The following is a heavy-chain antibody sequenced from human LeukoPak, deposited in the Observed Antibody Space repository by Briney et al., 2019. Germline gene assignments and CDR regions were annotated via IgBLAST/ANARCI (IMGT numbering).Heavy chain of an antibody. CDR2: IYYSGST. V-gene: IGHV4-30-4*08. J-gene: IGHJ6*03. D-gene: IGHD4-23*01. Sequence: KPSQTLSLTCTVSGGSISSGDYYWSWIRQPPGKGLEWIGYIYYSGSTYYNPSLKSRVTISVDTSKNQFSLKLSSVTAADTAVYYCARAPKEVTPLVSYMDVWGKGTTVTVSS. CDR3: ARAPKEVTPLVSYMDV. CDR1: GGSISSGDYY.